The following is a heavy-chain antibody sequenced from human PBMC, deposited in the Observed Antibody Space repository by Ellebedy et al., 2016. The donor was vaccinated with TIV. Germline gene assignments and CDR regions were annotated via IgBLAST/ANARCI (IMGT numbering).Heavy chain of an antibody. V-gene: IGHV4-59*08. J-gene: IGHJ3*02. D-gene: IGHD3-22*01. CDR3: ARIFYDSSGYSGAFDI. CDR1: GGSISSYY. Sequence: MPSETLSLTCTVSGGSISSYYWSWIRQPPGKGLEWIGYIYYSGSTNYNPSLKSRVTISVDTSKNQFSLKLSSVTAADTAVYYCARIFYDSSGYSGAFDIWGQGTMVTVSS. CDR2: IYYSGST.